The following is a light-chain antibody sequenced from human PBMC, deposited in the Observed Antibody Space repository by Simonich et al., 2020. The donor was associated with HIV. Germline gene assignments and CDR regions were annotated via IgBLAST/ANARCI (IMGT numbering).Light chain of an antibody. V-gene: IGKV3-15*01. CDR2: GAS. CDR3: QQYNNWPLTWT. Sequence: EIVMTQSPATLSVSPGERATLPCSASQSVSSNLAWYQQKPGQAPRLLIYGASTRATGIPARFSGSGSGTEFTLTISSLQSEDFAIYYCQQYNNWPLTWTFGQGTKVEIK. J-gene: IGKJ1*01. CDR1: QSVSSN.